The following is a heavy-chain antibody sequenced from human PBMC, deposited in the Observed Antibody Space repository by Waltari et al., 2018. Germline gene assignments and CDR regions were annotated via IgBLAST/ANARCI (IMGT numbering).Heavy chain of an antibody. J-gene: IGHJ3*02. CDR3: ARWRTAAWAFDI. V-gene: IGHV3-23*01. D-gene: IGHD2-2*01. CDR1: GFIFSDYA. Sequence: EVQLLESGGGLVQPGGSLRLSCADSGFIFSDYAMTWVRQAPGKGLEWVSTINQNGGTTHYADAVKGRFAISRDNSKNTLYLQMNSLRAEDTAVYYCARWRTAAWAFDIWGQGTMVTVSS. CDR2: INQNGGTT.